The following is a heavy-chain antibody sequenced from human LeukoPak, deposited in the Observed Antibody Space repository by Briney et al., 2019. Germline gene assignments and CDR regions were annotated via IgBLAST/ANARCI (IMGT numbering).Heavy chain of an antibody. D-gene: IGHD5-12*01. CDR3: AKVPGSVATNWFDP. Sequence: GRSLRLSCAASGFTFTNYAMHWVRQAPGKGLEWVAVISKDYADSVKGRFTISRDNSKNTLYLQMNSLRAEDTAVYYCAKVPGSVATNWFDPWGQGTLVTVSS. CDR1: GFTFTNYA. CDR2: ISK. J-gene: IGHJ5*02. V-gene: IGHV3-30*01.